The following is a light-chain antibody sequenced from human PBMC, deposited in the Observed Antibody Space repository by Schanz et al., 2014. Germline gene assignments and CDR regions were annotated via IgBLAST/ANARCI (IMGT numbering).Light chain of an antibody. CDR1: QSVSNNY. CDR2: GAS. CDR3: QKYNSAPALT. Sequence: EIVLTQSPVTLSLYPGERATLSCRASQSVSNNYLAWYQQEPGQAPRLLIYGASSRATGIPDRFSGSGSGTDFTLTINRLEPEDVATYYCQKYNSAPALTFGGGTKVEIE. J-gene: IGKJ4*01. V-gene: IGKV3-20*01.